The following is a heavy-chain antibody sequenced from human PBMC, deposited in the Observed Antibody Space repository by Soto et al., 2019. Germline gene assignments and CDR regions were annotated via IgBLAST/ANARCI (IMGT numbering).Heavy chain of an antibody. CDR1: GFTFSSYG. D-gene: IGHD5-12*01. J-gene: IGHJ4*02. V-gene: IGHV3-30*03. Sequence: PGGSLRLSCAASGFTFSSYGMHWVRQAPGKGLEWVAVISYDGSNKYYADSVKGRFTVSRDKSKNTLYLQVNSLRVEDTGVYYCARAIRGYGAYGGYLGQGTLVTVSS. CDR2: ISYDGSNK. CDR3: ARAIRGYGAYGGY.